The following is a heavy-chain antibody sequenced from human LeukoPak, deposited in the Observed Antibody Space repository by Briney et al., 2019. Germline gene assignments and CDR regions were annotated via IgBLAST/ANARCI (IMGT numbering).Heavy chain of an antibody. CDR2: IYWDDDK. V-gene: IGHV2-5*02. J-gene: IGHJ5*02. CDR1: GFSLSTSGVG. D-gene: IGHD6-13*01. CDR3: AQAYSSSWYLNWFDP. Sequence: SGPTLVKPTQTLTLTCTFSGFSLSTSGVGVGWIRRPPGKALEWLALIYWDDDKRYSPSLKSRLTITKDISKNQVVLTMTNMDPVDTATYYCAQAYSSSWYLNWFDPWGQGTLVTVSS.